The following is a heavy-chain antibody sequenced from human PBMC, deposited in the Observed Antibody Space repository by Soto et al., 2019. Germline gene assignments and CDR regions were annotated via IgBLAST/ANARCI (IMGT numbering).Heavy chain of an antibody. V-gene: IGHV4-59*01. J-gene: IGHJ5*02. CDR1: GGSISSYY. CDR3: AREIAAAGNNWFDP. Sequence: SETLSLTCTVSGGSISSYYWSWIRQPPGKGLEWIGYIYYSGSTNYNPSLKSRVTISVDTSKNQFSLKLSSVAAADTAVFYCAREIAAAGNNWFDPWGQGTLVT. D-gene: IGHD6-13*01. CDR2: IYYSGST.